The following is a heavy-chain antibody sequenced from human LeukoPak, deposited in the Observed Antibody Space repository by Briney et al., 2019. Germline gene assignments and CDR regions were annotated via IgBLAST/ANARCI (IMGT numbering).Heavy chain of an antibody. CDR1: GGTFSSYA. V-gene: IGHV1-69*05. Sequence: SVKVSCKASGGTFSSYAISWVRQAPGQGLEWMGRIIPIFGTANYAQKFQGRVTITTDESTSTAYMELSSLRSEDTAVYYCARSTAAAGTIDYWGQGTLLTVSS. D-gene: IGHD6-13*01. J-gene: IGHJ4*02. CDR3: ARSTAAAGTIDY. CDR2: IIPIFGTA.